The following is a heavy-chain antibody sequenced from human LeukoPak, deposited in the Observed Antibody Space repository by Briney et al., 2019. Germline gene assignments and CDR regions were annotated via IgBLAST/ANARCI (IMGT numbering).Heavy chain of an antibody. Sequence: SVKGYCKASGGTFSSYAISWVRQAPGQGLEWMGGIIPIFGTANYAQKFQGRVTITADESTSTAYMELSSLRSEDTAVYYCARGWGSGSYYFDYWGQGTLVTVSS. CDR2: IIPIFGTA. V-gene: IGHV1-69*13. D-gene: IGHD3-10*01. CDR1: GGTFSSYA. CDR3: ARGWGSGSYYFDY. J-gene: IGHJ4*02.